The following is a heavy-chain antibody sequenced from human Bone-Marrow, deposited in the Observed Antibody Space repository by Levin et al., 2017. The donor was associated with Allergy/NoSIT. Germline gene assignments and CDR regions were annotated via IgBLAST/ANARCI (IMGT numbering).Heavy chain of an antibody. Sequence: PGGSLRLSCDVSGYFISGGSYWGWIRQSPGKGLEWIASISHGGTTSNNPSLKSRVTISIDPPKNQFSLNLKSVTAADTAGEFCAGDESGGYYAASGYRNAFEIWGQGTMVTVSP. CDR2: ISHGGTT. CDR3: AGDESGGYYAASGYRNAFEI. D-gene: IGHD3-22*01. V-gene: IGHV4-38-2*02. J-gene: IGHJ3*02. CDR1: GYFISGGSY.